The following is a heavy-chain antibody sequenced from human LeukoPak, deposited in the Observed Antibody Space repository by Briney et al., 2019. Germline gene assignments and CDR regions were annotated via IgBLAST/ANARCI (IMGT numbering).Heavy chain of an antibody. CDR1: GGSISRNS. Sequence: SETLSLTCTVSGGSISRNSWNWIRQSPGEGLEWIGYVDYSGSINYNPSLKSRVTISVDTSKNQFSLKLSSVTAADTAVYYCARWTSCGGDCHILDYWGQGILVTVSS. CDR3: ARWTSCGGDCHILDY. CDR2: VDYSGSI. V-gene: IGHV4-59*01. D-gene: IGHD2-21*02. J-gene: IGHJ4*02.